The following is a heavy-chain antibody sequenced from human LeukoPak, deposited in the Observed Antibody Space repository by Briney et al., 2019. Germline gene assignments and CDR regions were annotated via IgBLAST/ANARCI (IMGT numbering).Heavy chain of an antibody. CDR1: GFTFSSYA. J-gene: IGHJ4*02. CDR3: AGGSSWYRGIDY. D-gene: IGHD6-13*01. Sequence: PGGSLRLSCAAPGFTFSSYAMYWVRQAPGKGLEYVSAISTNGGSTYYANSVKGRFTISRDNSKNTLYLQMGSLRAEDMAVYYCAGGSSWYRGIDYWGQGTLVTVSS. CDR2: ISTNGGST. V-gene: IGHV3-64*01.